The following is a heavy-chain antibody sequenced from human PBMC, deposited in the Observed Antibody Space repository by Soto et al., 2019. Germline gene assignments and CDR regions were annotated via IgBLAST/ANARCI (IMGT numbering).Heavy chain of an antibody. J-gene: IGHJ5*02. CDR1: GGTFSSYA. CDR2: IIPIFGTA. D-gene: IGHD1-7*01. V-gene: IGHV1-69*13. CDR3: ARDRLELHSAWFDP. Sequence: SVKVSCKASGGTFSSYAISWVRQAPGQGLEWMGGIIPIFGTANYAQKFQGRVTITADESTSTAYMELSSLRSEDTAVYYCARDRLELHSAWFDPWGQGTLVTVSS.